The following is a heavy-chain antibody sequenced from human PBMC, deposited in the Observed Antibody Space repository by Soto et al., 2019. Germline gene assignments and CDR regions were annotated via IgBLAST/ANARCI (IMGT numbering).Heavy chain of an antibody. CDR3: ATDRPVTGEGKRFDY. Sequence: ASVKVSCKVSGYTLTELSMHWVRQAPGKGLEWMGGFDPEDGETIYAQKFQGRVTMTEDTSTDAAYMELSSLRSEDTAVYYCATDRPVTGEGKRFDYWGQGTLVTVSS. J-gene: IGHJ4*02. CDR2: FDPEDGET. V-gene: IGHV1-24*01. D-gene: IGHD7-27*01. CDR1: GYTLTELS.